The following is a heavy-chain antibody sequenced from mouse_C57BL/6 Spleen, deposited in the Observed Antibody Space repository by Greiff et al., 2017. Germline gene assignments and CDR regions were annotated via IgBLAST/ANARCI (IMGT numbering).Heavy chain of an antibody. V-gene: IGHV1-50*01. Sequence: QVQLQQPGAELVKPGASVKLSCKASGYTFTSYWMQWVKQRPGQGLEWIGEIDPSDSYTNYTQKFKGKATLTVDTSSSTAYMQLSSLASEDSAVYYCARSVITTVVVPFDYWGQGTTLTVAS. CDR1: GYTFTSYW. J-gene: IGHJ2*01. CDR2: IDPSDSYT. D-gene: IGHD1-1*01. CDR3: ARSVITTVVVPFDY.